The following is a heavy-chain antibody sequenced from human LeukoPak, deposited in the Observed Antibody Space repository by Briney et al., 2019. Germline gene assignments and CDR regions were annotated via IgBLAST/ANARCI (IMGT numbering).Heavy chain of an antibody. Sequence: GGSLRLSCAASGFTFSSYSMNWVRQAPGKGLEWVSYISSSSSTIYYADSVKGQFTISRDNAKNSLYLQMNSLRAEDTAVYYCARGPRSYYFDYWGQGTLVTVSS. CDR1: GFTFSSYS. CDR2: ISSSSSTI. D-gene: IGHD1-26*01. CDR3: ARGPRSYYFDY. V-gene: IGHV3-48*04. J-gene: IGHJ4*02.